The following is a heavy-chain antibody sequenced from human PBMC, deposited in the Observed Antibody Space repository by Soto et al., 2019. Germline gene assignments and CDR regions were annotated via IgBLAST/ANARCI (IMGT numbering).Heavy chain of an antibody. CDR2: ISYDGSNK. V-gene: IGHV3-30-3*01. D-gene: IGHD3-10*01. CDR3: ARDPRVTMVRGVIRPWFDP. J-gene: IGHJ5*02. CDR1: GFTFSSYA. Sequence: QVQLVESGGGVVQPGRSLRLSCAASGFTFSSYAMHWVRQAPGKGLEWVAVISYDGSNKYYADSVKGRFTISRDNSKNTLYLQMNSLRAEDTAVYYCARDPRVTMVRGVIRPWFDPWVQGTLVTVS.